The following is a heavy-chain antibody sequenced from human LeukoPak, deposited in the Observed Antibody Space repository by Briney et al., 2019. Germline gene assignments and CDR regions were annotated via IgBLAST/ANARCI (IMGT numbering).Heavy chain of an antibody. CDR1: GGSISSGSYY. CDR2: IYTSGST. D-gene: IGHD3-22*01. V-gene: IGHV4-61*02. J-gene: IGHJ4*02. CDR3: ARGAGSSGYYYPNYFDY. Sequence: SETLSLTCTVSGGSISSGSYYWSWIRQPAGKGLEWIGRIYTSGSTNYNPSLKSRVTISVDTSKNQFSLKLSSVTAADTAVYYCARGAGSSGYYYPNYFDYWGQGTLVTVSS.